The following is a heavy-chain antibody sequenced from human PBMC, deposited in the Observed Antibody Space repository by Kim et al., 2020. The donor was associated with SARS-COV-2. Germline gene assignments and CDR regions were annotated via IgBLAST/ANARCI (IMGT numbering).Heavy chain of an antibody. Sequence: ASVKVSCKASGYTFTSYAMNWVRQAPGQGLEWMGWINTNTGNPTYAQGFTGRFVFSLDTSVSTAYLQISSLKAEDTAVYYCAREMVITRDNWFDPWGQGTLVTVSS. CDR2: INTNTGNP. D-gene: IGHD3-22*01. V-gene: IGHV7-4-1*02. J-gene: IGHJ5*02. CDR1: GYTFTSYA. CDR3: AREMVITRDNWFDP.